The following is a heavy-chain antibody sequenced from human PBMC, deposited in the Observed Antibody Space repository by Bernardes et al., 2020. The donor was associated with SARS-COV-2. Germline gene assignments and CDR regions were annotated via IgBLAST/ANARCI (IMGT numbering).Heavy chain of an antibody. CDR1: GGTIRSSSYY. J-gene: IGHJ2*01. V-gene: IGHV4-39*01. CDR2: IYYSGYT. Sequence: SETLSLTCTVSGGTIRSSSYYWAWIRQPPGKGLEWIGSIYYSGYTYYNPSLKSRVTISVDTSKNQFSLKLSSVTAADTAVYYCARRGDIVVVPAAPDWFFERWGRGTLVSVSS. D-gene: IGHD2-2*01. CDR3: ARRGDIVVVPAAPDWFFER.